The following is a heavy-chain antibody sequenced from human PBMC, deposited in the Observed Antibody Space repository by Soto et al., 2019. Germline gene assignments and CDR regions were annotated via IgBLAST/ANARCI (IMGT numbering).Heavy chain of an antibody. D-gene: IGHD1-26*01. Sequence: QVQLQESGPGLVKPSETLSLTCTVSGGSISSYYWSWIRQPPGKGLEWIGYIYYSGSTYYNPSPKSRVTISVDTSKNQFSLKLSSVTAADTAVYYCAVYLTRVGAFDIWVQGTMVTVSS. CDR1: GGSISSYY. CDR2: IYYSGST. J-gene: IGHJ3*02. V-gene: IGHV4-59*01. CDR3: AVYLTRVGAFDI.